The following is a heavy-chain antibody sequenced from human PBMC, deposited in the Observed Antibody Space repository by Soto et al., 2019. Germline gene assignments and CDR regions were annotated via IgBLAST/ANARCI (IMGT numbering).Heavy chain of an antibody. CDR1: GGSSISSRSC. V-gene: IGHV4-39*07. D-gene: IGHD3-22*01. CDR2: IYYSGST. Sequence: ETLSHTCNVSGGSSISSRSCWAWIRKPPGRGLEWIANIYYSGSTYYNPSLKSRVTISVGTSKNQFSLNLSTVTAADTAVYYCARYKDSSGYYYTDYWGQGTLLTVSS. J-gene: IGHJ4*02. CDR3: ARYKDSSGYYYTDY.